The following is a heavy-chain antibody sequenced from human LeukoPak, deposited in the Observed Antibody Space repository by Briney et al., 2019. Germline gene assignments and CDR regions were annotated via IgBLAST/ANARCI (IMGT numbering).Heavy chain of an antibody. V-gene: IGHV3-7*01. Sequence: GGSLRLSCAASGFTFNHYWMTWVRQAPGKGLEWVANIKEDGSEKYYVDSVRGRFTISRDNAKKSLYLEMNSLRAEDTAVYYCARDDEMTLGTDYWGQGTLVTVSS. CDR1: GFTFNHYW. CDR2: IKEDGSEK. J-gene: IGHJ4*02. CDR3: ARDDEMTLGTDY. D-gene: IGHD3-16*01.